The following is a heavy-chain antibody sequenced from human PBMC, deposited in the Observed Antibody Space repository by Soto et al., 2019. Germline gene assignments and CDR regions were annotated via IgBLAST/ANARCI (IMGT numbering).Heavy chain of an antibody. CDR2: ISYDGSNK. D-gene: IGHD2-2*01. J-gene: IGHJ6*02. Sequence: QVQLVESGGGVVQPGRSLRLSCAASGFTFSSYAMHWVRQAPGKGLEWVAVISYDGSNKYYADSVKGRFTISRDNFKNTLYLQMNSLRAEDTAVYYCARDSNQVVPAAILDYYGMDVWGQGTTVTVSS. V-gene: IGHV3-30-3*01. CDR1: GFTFSSYA. CDR3: ARDSNQVVPAAILDYYGMDV.